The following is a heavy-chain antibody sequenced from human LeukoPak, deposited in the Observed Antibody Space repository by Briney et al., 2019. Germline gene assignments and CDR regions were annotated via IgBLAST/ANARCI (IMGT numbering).Heavy chain of an antibody. CDR2: ISSSSSYI. CDR1: GFTFSSYS. CDR3: ARYCSGGSCLDY. D-gene: IGHD2-15*01. V-gene: IGHV3-21*01. J-gene: IGHJ4*02. Sequence: PGGSLRLSCAASGFTFSSYSMNWVRQAPGKGLEWVSSISSSSSYIYYADSVKGRFTISRDNAKNSLYLQMNSLRAEDTAVYYCARYCSGGSCLDYWGQGTPVTVSS.